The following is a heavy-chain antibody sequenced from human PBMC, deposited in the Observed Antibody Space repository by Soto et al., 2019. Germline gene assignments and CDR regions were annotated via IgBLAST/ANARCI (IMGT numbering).Heavy chain of an antibody. CDR1: GGSFSGYY. D-gene: IGHD6-13*01. V-gene: IGHV4-34*01. CDR3: ARGLAAAGTMKSSIFDY. Sequence: KPSETLSLTCAVYGGSFSGYYWSWIRQPPGKGLEWIGEINHSGSTNYNPSLKSRVTISVDTSKNQFSLKLSSVTAADTAVYYCARGLAAAGTMKSSIFDYWGQGTLVTVSS. J-gene: IGHJ4*02. CDR2: INHSGST.